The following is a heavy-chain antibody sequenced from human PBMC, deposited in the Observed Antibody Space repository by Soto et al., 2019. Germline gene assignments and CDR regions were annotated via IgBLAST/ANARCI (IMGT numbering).Heavy chain of an antibody. Sequence: QVQLQESGPGLVKPSQTLSLTCTVSGGSISSGGYYWSWIRQHPGKGLEWIGYIYYSGSTYYNPSLKSRVTIPVATSKNQFSLKLSSVTASETAVYYCARDRGGAVAGDRWGWFDPWGQGTLVTVSS. D-gene: IGHD6-19*01. J-gene: IGHJ5*02. V-gene: IGHV4-31*03. CDR3: ARDRGGAVAGDRWGWFDP. CDR2: IYYSGST. CDR1: GGSISSGGYY.